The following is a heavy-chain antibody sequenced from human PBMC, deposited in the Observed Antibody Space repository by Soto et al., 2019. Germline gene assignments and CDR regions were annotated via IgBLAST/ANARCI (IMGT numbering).Heavy chain of an antibody. CDR1: GVSISNYY. Sequence: SETLSLTCTVSGVSISNYYWNWIRQPPGKGLEWIGYIFYSGSGNSNPSLKSRVTISVDTSNNQFSLKLSSVTAADTAVYYCARSIGFTNSWDYWGQGALVTVSS. CDR3: ARSIGFTNSWDY. D-gene: IGHD2-2*01. CDR2: IFYSGSG. V-gene: IGHV4-59*08. J-gene: IGHJ4*02.